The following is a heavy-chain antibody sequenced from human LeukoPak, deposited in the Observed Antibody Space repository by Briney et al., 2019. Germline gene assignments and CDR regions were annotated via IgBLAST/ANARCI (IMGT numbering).Heavy chain of an antibody. CDR2: ISGSGGST. V-gene: IGHV3-23*01. CDR3: AKAKDIVVVVAENFDY. D-gene: IGHD2-15*01. CDR1: GFTFSSYA. Sequence: PGGSLRLSCAASGFTFSSYAMSWVRQAPGKGLEWVSAISGSGGSTYYADSVKGRFTISRDNSRNTLYLQMNSLRAEDTAVYYCAKAKDIVVVVAENFDYWGQGTLVTVSS. J-gene: IGHJ4*02.